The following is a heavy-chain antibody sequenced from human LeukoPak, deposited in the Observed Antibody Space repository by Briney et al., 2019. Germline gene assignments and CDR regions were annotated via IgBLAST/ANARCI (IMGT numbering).Heavy chain of an antibody. CDR2: IHPRSGET. D-gene: IGHD1-26*01. J-gene: IGHJ4*02. V-gene: IGHV1-2*02. CDR1: GYSFTAFY. Sequence: ASVKVSCKASGYSFTAFYIHWVRQAPGQGLEWMGWIHPRSGETNYAYKFQGRVTMTRDTSVSTAYMELSRLTSDDTAVYYCARHPYSGSYHFDYWGQGTLVTVSS. CDR3: ARHPYSGSYHFDY.